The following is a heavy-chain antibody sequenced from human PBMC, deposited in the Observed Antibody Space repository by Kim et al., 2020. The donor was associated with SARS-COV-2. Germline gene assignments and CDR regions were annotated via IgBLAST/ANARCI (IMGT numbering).Heavy chain of an antibody. CDR3: TILYYYDSSGYLNDY. CDR2: IKSKTDGGTT. Sequence: GGSLRLSCAASGFTFSNAWMSWVRQAPGKGLEWVGRIKSKTDGGTTDYAAPVKGRFTISRDDSKNTLYLQMNSLKTEDTAVYYCTILYYYDSSGYLNDYWGQGTLVTVSS. CDR1: GFTFSNAW. J-gene: IGHJ4*02. D-gene: IGHD3-22*01. V-gene: IGHV3-15*01.